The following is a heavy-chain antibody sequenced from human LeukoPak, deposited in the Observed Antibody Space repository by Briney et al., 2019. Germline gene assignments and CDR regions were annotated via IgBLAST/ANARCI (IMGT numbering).Heavy chain of an antibody. CDR3: ARERGSTGYYKSYYFDY. V-gene: IGHV1-69*01. Sequence: GSSVKVSCKASGGTFSSYAISWVRQAPGQGLEWMGGIIPIFGTANYAQKFQGRVTITADESTSTAYMELSSLRSEDTAVYYCARERGSTGYYKSYYFDYWGQGTLVTVSS. D-gene: IGHD3-9*01. J-gene: IGHJ4*02. CDR1: GGTFSSYA. CDR2: IIPIFGTA.